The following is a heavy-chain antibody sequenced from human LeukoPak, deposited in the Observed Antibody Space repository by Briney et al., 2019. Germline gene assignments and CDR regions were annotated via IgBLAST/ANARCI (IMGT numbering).Heavy chain of an antibody. V-gene: IGHV4-34*01. D-gene: IGHD2-2*01. CDR2: INHSGST. Sequence: PSETLSLTCTVSGGSISSYYWSWIRQPPGKGLEWIGEINHSGSTNYNPSLKSRVTISVDTSKNQFSLKLSSVTAADTAVYYCARRTNIVVVPAAMPPRYNWFDPWGQGTLVTVSS. J-gene: IGHJ5*02. CDR3: ARRTNIVVVPAAMPPRYNWFDP. CDR1: GGSISSYY.